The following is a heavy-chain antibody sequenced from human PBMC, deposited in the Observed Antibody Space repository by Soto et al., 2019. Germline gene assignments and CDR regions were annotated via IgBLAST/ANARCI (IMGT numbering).Heavy chain of an antibody. CDR2: ISGSGDNT. CDR3: AKQLWALMVVPAHIEAYEI. CDR1: GFTFSSFA. J-gene: IGHJ3*02. Sequence: EVQLLESGGGLVQPGGSLRLSCAASGFTFSSFAMSWVRQAPGKGLEWVSTISGSGDNTHYADSVKGCFTISRDNSKNTLYLQMTSLRDADTSQSYCAKQLWALMVVPAHIEAYEIWGEGKMVTVSS. D-gene: IGHD2-8*01. V-gene: IGHV3-23*01.